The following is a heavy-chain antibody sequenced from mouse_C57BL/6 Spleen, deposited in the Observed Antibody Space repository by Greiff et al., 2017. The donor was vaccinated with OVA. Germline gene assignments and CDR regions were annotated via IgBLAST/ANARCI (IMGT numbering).Heavy chain of an antibody. V-gene: IGHV5-6*02. D-gene: IGHD2-3*01. CDR1: GFTFSSYG. J-gene: IGHJ2*01. CDR3: ARRLYYGYYYFDY. CDR2: ISSGGSYT. Sequence: EVKLVESGGDLVKPGGSLKLSCAASGFTFSSYGMSWVRQTPDKRLEWVATISSGGSYTYYPDRVKGRFTISRDNAKNTLYLQMSSLKSEDTAMYYCARRLYYGYYYFDYWGQGTTLTVSS.